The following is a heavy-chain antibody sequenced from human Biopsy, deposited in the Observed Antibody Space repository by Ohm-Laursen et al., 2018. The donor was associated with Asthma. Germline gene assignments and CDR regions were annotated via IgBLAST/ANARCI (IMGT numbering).Heavy chain of an antibody. CDR1: GYTVNSAG. J-gene: IGHJ6*02. CDR3: ARAVDYSHYYGIDV. D-gene: IGHD3-10*01. Sequence: SVKVSCKTSGYTVNSAGITWVRQAPGQGLEWMGWISVYNGNTKVAQKLQDRVTMITDTSTSTAYMELRGLRSDDTAVYFCARAVDYSHYYGIDVWGQGTTVTVS. V-gene: IGHV1-18*01. CDR2: ISVYNGNT.